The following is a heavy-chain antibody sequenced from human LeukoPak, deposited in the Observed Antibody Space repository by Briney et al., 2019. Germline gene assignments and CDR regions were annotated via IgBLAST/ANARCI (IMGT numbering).Heavy chain of an antibody. CDR1: DEVITSNNW. CDR3: ARGPGGSSSPDFDY. V-gene: IGHV4-4*02. J-gene: IGHJ4*02. CDR2: IFHSGTT. D-gene: IGHD6-13*01. Sequence: SETLSLTCTVSDEVITSNNWWSWVRQSPGKGLEWIGEIFHSGTTRYKASLESRVTMLLDKSRNQFSLRLNSVTAADTAVYYCARGPGGSSSPDFDYWGQGTLVTVSS.